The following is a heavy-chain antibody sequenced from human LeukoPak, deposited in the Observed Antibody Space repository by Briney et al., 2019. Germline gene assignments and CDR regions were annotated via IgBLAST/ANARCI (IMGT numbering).Heavy chain of an antibody. D-gene: IGHD4-17*01. V-gene: IGHV3-53*01. J-gene: IGHJ5*02. CDR2: IHTSGDT. CDR1: GLTGSHNY. Sequence: GGSLRLPCAASGLTGSHNYVSWVRQAAGKGLERVSAIHTSGDTRYADSVKGRFTISRDTSKNTLYLQINSLRVEDTAVYYCIVFGDSNHWGQGTLVTVSS. CDR3: IVFGDSNH.